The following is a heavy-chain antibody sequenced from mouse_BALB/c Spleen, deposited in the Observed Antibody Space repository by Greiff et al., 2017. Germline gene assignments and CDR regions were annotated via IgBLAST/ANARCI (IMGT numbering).Heavy chain of an antibody. Sequence: QVQLQQSGAELAKPGASVKMSCKASGYTFTSYWMHWVKQRPGQGLEWIGYINPSTGYTEYNQKFKDKATLTADKSSSTAYMQLSSLTSEDSAVYYCASNYDAMDYWGQGTSVTVSS. J-gene: IGHJ4*01. CDR2: INPSTGYT. CDR1: GYTFTSYW. CDR3: ASNYDAMDY. V-gene: IGHV1-7*01. D-gene: IGHD1-1*02.